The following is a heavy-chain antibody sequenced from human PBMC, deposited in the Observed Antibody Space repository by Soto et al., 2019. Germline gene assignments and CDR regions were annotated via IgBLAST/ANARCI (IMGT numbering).Heavy chain of an antibody. Sequence: ESGGGVVQPGRSLRLSCAASGFTFSSYAMHWVRQAPGKGLEWVAVISYDGSNKYYADSVKGRFTISRDNSKNTLYLQMNSLRAEDTAVYYCARDGRRNSSGWYWYFDLWGRGTLVTVSS. J-gene: IGHJ2*01. CDR1: GFTFSSYA. CDR2: ISYDGSNK. V-gene: IGHV3-30-3*01. D-gene: IGHD6-19*01. CDR3: ARDGRRNSSGWYWYFDL.